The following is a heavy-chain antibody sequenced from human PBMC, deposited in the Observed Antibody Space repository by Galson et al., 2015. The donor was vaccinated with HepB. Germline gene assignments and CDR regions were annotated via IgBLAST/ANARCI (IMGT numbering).Heavy chain of an antibody. CDR1: GYTLTELS. J-gene: IGHJ4*02. CDR2: ISYDGSNK. CDR3: AKGGGYSGYGGIDY. V-gene: IGHV3-30*18. Sequence: SCKVSGYTLTELSMHWVRQAPGKGLEWVAVISYDGSNKYYADSVKGRFTISRDNSKNTLYLQMNSLRAEDTAVYYCAKGGGYSGYGGIDYWGQGTLVTVSS. D-gene: IGHD5-12*01.